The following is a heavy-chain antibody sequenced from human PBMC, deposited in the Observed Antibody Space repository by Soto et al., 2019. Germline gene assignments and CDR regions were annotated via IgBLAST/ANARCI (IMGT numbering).Heavy chain of an antibody. Sequence: EVQLLESGGGLVQPGGSLRLSCAASGFTFSSYAMNWVRQAPGKGLEWVSAISGSGGITYYADSLKGRFTISRDNSKDTLYLQMNSLRADDTAVYYCVKGYFGVDYWGQGTLVTVSS. CDR2: ISGSGGIT. J-gene: IGHJ4*02. CDR1: GFTFSSYA. D-gene: IGHD3-3*01. V-gene: IGHV3-23*01. CDR3: VKGYFGVDY.